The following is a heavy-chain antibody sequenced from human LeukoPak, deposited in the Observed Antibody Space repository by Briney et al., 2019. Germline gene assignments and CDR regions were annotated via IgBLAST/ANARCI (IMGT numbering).Heavy chain of an antibody. CDR3: ARDLGIEMATIMDY. CDR2: ISYDGSNK. V-gene: IGHV3-30*04. Sequence: PGRSLRLSCAASGFTFSSYAMHWVRQAPGKGLEWVAVISYDGSNKYYADSVKGRFTISRDNSKNTLYLQMNSLRAEDTAVYYCARDLGIEMATIMDYWGQGTLVIVSS. J-gene: IGHJ4*02. D-gene: IGHD5-24*01. CDR1: GFTFSSYA.